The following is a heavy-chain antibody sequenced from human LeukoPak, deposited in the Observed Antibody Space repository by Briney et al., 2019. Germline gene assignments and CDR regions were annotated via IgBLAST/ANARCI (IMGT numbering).Heavy chain of an antibody. D-gene: IGHD6-19*01. CDR2: ISGSGGST. CDR1: GFTFSSYG. J-gene: IGHJ5*02. CDR3: AKVGGSGWYNWFDP. V-gene: IGHV3-23*01. Sequence: PGGSLRLSCAASGFTFSSYGMSWVRQAPGKGLEWVSAISGSGGSTYYADSVKGRFTISRDNSKNTLYLQMNSLRAEDTAVYYCAKVGGSGWYNWFDPWGQGTLVTVSS.